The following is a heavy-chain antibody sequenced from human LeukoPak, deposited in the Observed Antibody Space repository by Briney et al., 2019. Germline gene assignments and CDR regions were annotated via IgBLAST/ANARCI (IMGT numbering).Heavy chain of an antibody. CDR2: IRYDGSNK. CDR3: AKDPPYYDYVWGSYHLAPFDP. V-gene: IGHV3-30*02. CDR1: GFTFSRSW. Sequence: PGGSLRLSCAASGFTFSRSWMHWVRQAPGKGLEWVAFIRYDGSNKYYADSVKGRFTISRDNSKNTLYLQMNSLRAEDTAVYYCAKDPPYYDYVWGSYHLAPFDPWGQGTLVTVSS. J-gene: IGHJ5*02. D-gene: IGHD3-16*02.